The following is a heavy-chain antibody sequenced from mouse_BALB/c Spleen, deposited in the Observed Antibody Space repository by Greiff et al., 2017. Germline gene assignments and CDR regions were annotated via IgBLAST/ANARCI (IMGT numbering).Heavy chain of an antibody. Sequence: EVHLVESGGGLVQPGGSLKLSCAASGFTFSSYIMSWVRQTPEKRLEWVAYFRNGGGSTYYTDAVKGRFTISRDNAKNTLYLQMSSLKSEDTAMYYCARQDAMDYWGQGTSVTVSS. J-gene: IGHJ4*01. CDR1: GFTFSSYI. CDR2: FRNGGGST. CDR3: ARQDAMDY. V-gene: IGHV5-12-2*01.